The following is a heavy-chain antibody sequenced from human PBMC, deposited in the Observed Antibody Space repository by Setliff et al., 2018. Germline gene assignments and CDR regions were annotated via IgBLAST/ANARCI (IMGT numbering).Heavy chain of an antibody. V-gene: IGHV1-18*01. CDR1: GYTFSDYG. D-gene: IGHD2-2*01. Sequence: WASVKVSCKASGYTFSDYGITWVRQAPGQGLEWMGWISAYTGNAYYAHKLQDRVTMTTDTSTGTAYMELRGLTSDDTAVYYCSRLVRYCTTTSCQRLSGDEYWGQGTVVTVSS. CDR2: ISAYTGNA. CDR3: SRLVRYCTTTSCQRLSGDEY. J-gene: IGHJ4*02.